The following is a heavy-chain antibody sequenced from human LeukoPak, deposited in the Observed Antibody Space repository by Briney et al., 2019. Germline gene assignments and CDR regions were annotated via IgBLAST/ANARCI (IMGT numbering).Heavy chain of an antibody. CDR2: MKQDGSEK. D-gene: IGHD5-12*01. CDR3: ARDLGHTGYDLYDY. V-gene: IGHV3-7*01. CDR1: GINFRGYL. Sequence: GGSLRLSCAVSGINFRGYLMAWVRQAPGKGLEWVANMKQDGSEKYYVDSVKGRFTISRDNVKNSLYLEMNSLRVEDTAVYYCARDLGHTGYDLYDYWGQGTLVTVSS. J-gene: IGHJ4*02.